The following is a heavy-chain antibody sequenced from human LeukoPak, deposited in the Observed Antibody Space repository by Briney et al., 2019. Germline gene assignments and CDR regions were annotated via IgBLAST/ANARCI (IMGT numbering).Heavy chain of an antibody. V-gene: IGHV1-69*04. Sequence: SVKVSCKASGGTFSSYAISWVRQAPGQGLEWMGRIIPILGIANYAQKFQGGVTITADKSTSTAYMELSSLRSEDTAVYYCASPGYSSGRGVSKWFDPWGQGSLVTVSS. CDR1: GGTFSSYA. CDR3: ASPGYSSGRGVSKWFDP. CDR2: IIPILGIA. J-gene: IGHJ5*02. D-gene: IGHD6-19*01.